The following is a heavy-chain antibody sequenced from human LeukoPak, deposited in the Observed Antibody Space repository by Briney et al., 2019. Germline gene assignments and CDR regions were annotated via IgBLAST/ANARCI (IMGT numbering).Heavy chain of an antibody. Sequence: GRSLRLSCATSGFTFSTYAMHWVRQAPGKGLEGGAVISNDGSNEYYADSVKGRVTISRDNSKNTLYLQMNSLRAEDTAVYYCAKTISPTSYYYYGMDVWGQGTTVTVSS. V-gene: IGHV3-30*04. CDR2: ISNDGSNE. CDR3: AKTISPTSYYYYGMDV. J-gene: IGHJ6*02. CDR1: GFTFSTYA. D-gene: IGHD2/OR15-2a*01.